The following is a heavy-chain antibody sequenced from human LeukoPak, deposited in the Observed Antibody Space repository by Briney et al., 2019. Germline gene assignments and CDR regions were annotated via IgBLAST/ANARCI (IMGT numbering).Heavy chain of an antibody. CDR2: ITNGGST. J-gene: IGHJ6*03. Sequence: PGGTLRLSCAASGFTFSSYGMSWVRQAPGKGLEWVSGITNGGSTYYGDSVKGRFTISRDNSKNTLYLQMNSLRAEDTAVYYCAREDVIAAAAGRGYYYYMDVWGKGTTVTVSS. CDR1: GFTFSSYG. CDR3: AREDVIAAAAGRGYYYYMDV. D-gene: IGHD6-13*01. V-gene: IGHV3-23*01.